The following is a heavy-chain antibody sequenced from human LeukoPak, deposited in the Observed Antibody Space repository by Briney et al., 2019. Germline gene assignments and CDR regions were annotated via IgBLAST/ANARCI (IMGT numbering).Heavy chain of an antibody. CDR3: ARADTAMVGSAYYY. V-gene: IGHV1-46*01. Sequence: WASVKVSCKASGGTFSSYAISWVRQAPGQGLEWMGIINPSGGSTSYAQKFQGRVTMTRDTSTSTVYMELSSLRSEDTAVYYCARADTAMVGSAYYYWGQGTLVTVSS. CDR1: GGTFSSYA. CDR2: INPSGGST. J-gene: IGHJ4*02. D-gene: IGHD5-18*01.